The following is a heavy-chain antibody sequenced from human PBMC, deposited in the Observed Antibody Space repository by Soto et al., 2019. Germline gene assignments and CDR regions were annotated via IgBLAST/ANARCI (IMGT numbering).Heavy chain of an antibody. CDR1: GGTFSSYA. Sequence: GASVKVSCKASGGTFSSYAISWVRQAPGQGLEWMGGIIPIFGTANYAQKFQGRVTITADKSTSTAYMELSSLRSEDTAVYYCAREIRYSSSSGPYYYYYGMDVWGQGTTVTVSS. J-gene: IGHJ6*02. CDR2: IIPIFGTA. CDR3: AREIRYSSSSGPYYYYYGMDV. D-gene: IGHD6-6*01. V-gene: IGHV1-69*06.